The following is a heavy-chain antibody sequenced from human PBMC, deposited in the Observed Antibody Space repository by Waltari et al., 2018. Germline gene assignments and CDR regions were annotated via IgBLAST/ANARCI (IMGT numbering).Heavy chain of an antibody. CDR3: ARMGAGRAPDY. Sequence: EVQLVESGGGLVQHGGSLRLSCAASGFSFRSYWMTWFRQAPGTGLEWVATIKPDGSGKFYVDSVKGRFSISRDNAKNSLYLQMNSLRAEDTAIFYCARMGAGRAPDYWGQGTLVTVSS. CDR1: GFSFRSYW. V-gene: IGHV3-7*03. J-gene: IGHJ4*02. D-gene: IGHD3-16*01. CDR2: IKPDGSGK.